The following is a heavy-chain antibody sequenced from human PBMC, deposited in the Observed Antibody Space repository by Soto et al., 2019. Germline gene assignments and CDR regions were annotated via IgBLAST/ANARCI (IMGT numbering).Heavy chain of an antibody. CDR1: GGTFSSYA. D-gene: IGHD3-22*01. CDR3: ATEGDGSGSYYYGMDV. J-gene: IGHJ6*02. Sequence: QVQLVQSGAEVKKPGSSVKVSCKASGGTFSSYAITWVLQAPGQGLEWMGGIIPILGTANYAQKFQGRVTITADESSSTAYMELSSLRSEDTAVYYCATEGDGSGSYYYGMDVWGQGTTATVSS. V-gene: IGHV1-69*12. CDR2: IIPILGTA.